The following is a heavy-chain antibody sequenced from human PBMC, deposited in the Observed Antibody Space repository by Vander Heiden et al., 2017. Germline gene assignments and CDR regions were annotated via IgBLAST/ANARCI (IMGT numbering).Heavy chain of an antibody. Sequence: EVQLLESGGGLVQPGGSLRLSCASSGCTLSSCAMSWVRKAPGKGLEWVSAISGSGGSTYYADAVKGRFTISSDNSKNTLYLQMNSLRAEDTAVYYCANFRTYYFDYWGQGTLVTVSS. CDR1: GCTLSSCA. CDR2: ISGSGGST. CDR3: ANFRTYYFDY. D-gene: IGHD1-7*01. J-gene: IGHJ4*02. V-gene: IGHV3-23*01.